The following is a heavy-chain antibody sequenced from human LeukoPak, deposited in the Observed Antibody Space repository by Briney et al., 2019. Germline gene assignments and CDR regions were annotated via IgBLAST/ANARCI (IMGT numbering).Heavy chain of an antibody. CDR2: IYNDGSS. J-gene: IGHJ4*02. CDR1: GFTFSSYA. V-gene: IGHV3-66*01. CDR3: ARDRPFGGVLDFDY. D-gene: IGHD3-16*01. Sequence: GGSLRLSCAASGFTFSSYAMHWVRQAPGKGLEWVSVIYNDGSSYYADSVKGRFTISRDNSKNTLYLQMNSLRAEDTAVYYCARDRPFGGVLDFDYWGQGTLVTVSS.